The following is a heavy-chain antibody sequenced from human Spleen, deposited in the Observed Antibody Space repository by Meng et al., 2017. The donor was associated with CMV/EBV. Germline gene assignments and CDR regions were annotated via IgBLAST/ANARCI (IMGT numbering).Heavy chain of an antibody. CDR1: GYTFTGYY. J-gene: IGHJ4*02. V-gene: IGHV1-18*04. CDR2: ISAYNGNT. CDR3: ARVPFSVPISGSYYFDY. Sequence: QVQLGQSGAEVKKPGASVKVSCKASGYTFTGYYMHWVRQAPGQGLEWMGWISAYNGNTNYAQKLQGRVTMTTDTSTSTAYMELRSLRSDDTAVYYCARVPFSVPISGSYYFDYWGQGTLVTVSS. D-gene: IGHD1-26*01.